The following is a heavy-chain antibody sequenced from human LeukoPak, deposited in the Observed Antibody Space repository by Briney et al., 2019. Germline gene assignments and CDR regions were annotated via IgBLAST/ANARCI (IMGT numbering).Heavy chain of an antibody. J-gene: IGHJ4*02. D-gene: IGHD3-3*01. CDR2: ITSNGGST. CDR1: GFTFSSYA. CDR3: ARGGPIGSFSFDY. V-gene: IGHV3-64*01. Sequence: GGSLRLSCAASGFTFSSYAMHWVRQAPGKGLEYVSAITSNGGSTYYANSVRGRFTISRDNSKNTLYLQMGSLRAEDMAVYYCARGGPIGSFSFDYWGQGTLVTVSS.